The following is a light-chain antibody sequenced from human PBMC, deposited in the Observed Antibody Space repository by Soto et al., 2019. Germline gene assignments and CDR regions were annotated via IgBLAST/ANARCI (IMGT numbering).Light chain of an antibody. J-gene: IGLJ1*01. Sequence: QSALTQPASVSGSPGQSITISCTGTSSDVGDYNYVSWYQQHPGKAPKLMIFDVSNRPSGVSNRFSGSKSGNTASLTISGLQAEAEADYYCSSYTSSSTRVFGTGTKLTVL. V-gene: IGLV2-14*01. CDR1: SSDVGDYNY. CDR3: SSYTSSSTRV. CDR2: DVS.